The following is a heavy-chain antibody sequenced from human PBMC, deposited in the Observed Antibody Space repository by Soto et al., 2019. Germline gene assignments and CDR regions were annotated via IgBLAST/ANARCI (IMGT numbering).Heavy chain of an antibody. V-gene: IGHV3-30*04. Sequence: GGSLRLSCAASGFTFSSYAMHWVRQAPGKGLEWVAVISYDGSNKYYADSVEGRFTISRDNSKNTLYLQMNSLRAEDTAVYYCARDALGKYYFDYWGQGTLVTVSS. J-gene: IGHJ4*02. CDR3: ARDALGKYYFDY. CDR2: ISYDGSNK. D-gene: IGHD7-27*01. CDR1: GFTFSSYA.